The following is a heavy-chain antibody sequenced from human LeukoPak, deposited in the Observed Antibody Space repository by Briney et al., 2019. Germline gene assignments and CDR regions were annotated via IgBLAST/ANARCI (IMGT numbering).Heavy chain of an antibody. D-gene: IGHD5-12*01. CDR1: GFTFSSYS. CDR3: AKDGSTHVVTRDY. Sequence: PGGSLRLSCAASGFTFSSYSMNWVRQAPGKGLEWVSSISSSSSYIYYADSVKGRFTISRDNAKNSLYLQMNSLRAEDTAVYYCAKDGSTHVVTRDYWGQGTLVTVSS. V-gene: IGHV3-21*04. CDR2: ISSSSSYI. J-gene: IGHJ4*02.